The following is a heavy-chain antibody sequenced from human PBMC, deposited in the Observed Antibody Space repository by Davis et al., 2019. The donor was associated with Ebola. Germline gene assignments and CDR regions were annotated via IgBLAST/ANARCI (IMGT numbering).Heavy chain of an antibody. V-gene: IGHV1-46*01. Sequence: AASVKVSCKASGYTFTSYYMHWVRQAPGQGLEWMGIINPSGGSTSYAQKFQGRVTMTRDTSTSTVYMELSSLRSEDTAVYYCAREGDGGITGTTGWFDPWGQGTLVTVSS. J-gene: IGHJ5*02. CDR2: INPSGGST. CDR1: GYTFTSYY. D-gene: IGHD1-20*01. CDR3: AREGDGGITGTTGWFDP.